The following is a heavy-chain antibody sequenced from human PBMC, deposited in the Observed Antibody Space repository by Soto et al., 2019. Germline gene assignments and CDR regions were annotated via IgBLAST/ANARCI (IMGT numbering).Heavy chain of an antibody. V-gene: IGHV3-23*01. CDR2: ITGSGENT. D-gene: IGHD1-26*01. CDR1: GFTFDNYA. CDR3: AKVSLGATTITDFYYYGMDV. Sequence: PGGSLRLSCAASGFTFDNYAMNWVRQAPGTGLEWVSGITGSGENTYYADSVKGRFTISRDNSKNTLYVQLNSLRVEDTAIYYCAKVSLGATTITDFYYYGMDVWGQGTMVTVSS. J-gene: IGHJ6*02.